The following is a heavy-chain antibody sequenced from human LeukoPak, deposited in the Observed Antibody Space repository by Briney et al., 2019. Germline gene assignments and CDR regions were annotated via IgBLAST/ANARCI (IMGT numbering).Heavy chain of an antibody. CDR1: GGSISSYY. CDR3: ARLYRTLGIVGATYYFDY. Sequence: SETLSLTCTVSGGSISSYYWSWIRQPAGKGLEWIGRIYTSGSTNYNPSLKSRVTMSVDTSKNQFSLKLSSVTAADTAVYYCARLYRTLGIVGATYYFDYWGQGTLVTVSS. V-gene: IGHV4-4*07. CDR2: IYTSGST. D-gene: IGHD1-26*01. J-gene: IGHJ4*02.